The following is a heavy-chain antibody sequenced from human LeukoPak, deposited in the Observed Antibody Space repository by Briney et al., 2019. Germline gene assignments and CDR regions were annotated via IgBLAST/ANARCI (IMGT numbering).Heavy chain of an antibody. V-gene: IGHV4-39*01. CDR2: IYYSGST. D-gene: IGHD3-10*01. CDR3: ASFKITMVRGVIGD. Sequence: SETLSLSCTVSGDSISSNDYYCGWIRQPPGKGLEWIGSIYYSGSTYYNPSLKSRVTISVDTSKNQFSLKLSSVTAADTAVYYCASFKITMVRGVIGDWGQGTLVTVSS. J-gene: IGHJ4*02. CDR1: GDSISSNDYY.